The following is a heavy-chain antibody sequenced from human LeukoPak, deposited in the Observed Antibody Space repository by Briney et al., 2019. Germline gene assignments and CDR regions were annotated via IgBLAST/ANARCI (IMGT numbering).Heavy chain of an antibody. Sequence: PSETLSLTCTVSGGSISDNYWSWIRQPAGKGLEWIGRIYTSGSTNYNPSLKSRVTISVDTSKNQFSLKLSSVTAADTAVYYCARSTLEWLLYGLAYWGQGTLVTVSS. D-gene: IGHD3-3*01. V-gene: IGHV4-4*07. J-gene: IGHJ4*02. CDR1: GGSISDNY. CDR2: IYTSGST. CDR3: ARSTLEWLLYGLAY.